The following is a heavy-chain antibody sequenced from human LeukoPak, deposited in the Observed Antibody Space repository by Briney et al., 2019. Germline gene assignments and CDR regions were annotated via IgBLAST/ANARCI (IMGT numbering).Heavy chain of an antibody. D-gene: IGHD6-6*01. V-gene: IGHV4-39*07. Sequence: KPSETLSLTCTVSGGSISSSSYSWGWIRQPPGKGLAWIGNIFYSGSTYYNPSLKSRVTISVDTSKNQFSLKLSSVTAADTAVYYCARYSIAARSEDYWGQGTLVTVSS. CDR1: GGSISSSSYS. J-gene: IGHJ4*02. CDR2: IFYSGST. CDR3: ARYSIAARSEDY.